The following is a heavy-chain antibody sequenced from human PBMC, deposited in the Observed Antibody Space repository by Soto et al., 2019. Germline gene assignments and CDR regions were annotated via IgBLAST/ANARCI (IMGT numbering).Heavy chain of an antibody. J-gene: IGHJ6*02. CDR3: TTGGYRHKGDTEVYQYGVDV. Sequence: EVQLVESGGDLVKPGGSLRLSCAVSGFTFSNAWMNWVRQAPGKGLEWVGRIKKKSEGETTDYGAPVKGRFTISRDDSKNTLYLQMNSLKIEDTAVYYCTTGGYRHKGDTEVYQYGVDVWGQGTTVTVSS. CDR2: IKKKSEGETT. CDR1: GFTFSNAW. V-gene: IGHV3-15*07. D-gene: IGHD2-2*01.